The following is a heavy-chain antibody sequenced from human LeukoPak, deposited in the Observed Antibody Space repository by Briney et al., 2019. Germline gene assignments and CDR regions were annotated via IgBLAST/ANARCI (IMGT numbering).Heavy chain of an antibody. CDR3: ARSVKGGGYYYYYYMDV. V-gene: IGHV4-59*01. D-gene: IGHD4-17*01. CDR1: GGSISSYY. CDR2: IYYSGST. Sequence: SETLSLTCTVSGGSISSYYWSWIRQPPGKGLEWIGYIYYSGSTNYNPSLKSRVTISVDTSKNQFSLKLSSVTAADTAVYYCARSVKGGGYYYYYYMDVWGKGTTVTISS. J-gene: IGHJ6*03.